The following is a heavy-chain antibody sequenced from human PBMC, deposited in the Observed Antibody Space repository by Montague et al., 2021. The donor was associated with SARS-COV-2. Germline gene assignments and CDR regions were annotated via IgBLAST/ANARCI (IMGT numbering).Heavy chain of an antibody. CDR2: IKQDGSEK. Sequence: SLRLSCAASGFTFSSYWMSWVRQAPGRGLEWVANIKQDGSEKYYVDSVKGRFTISRDNAKNSLYLQMNSLRAEDTAVYYCARDYGSGSSIYYYYYGIDVWGQGTPVTVSS. J-gene: IGHJ6*02. V-gene: IGHV3-7*01. D-gene: IGHD3-10*01. CDR3: ARDYGSGSSIYYYYYGIDV. CDR1: GFTFSSYW.